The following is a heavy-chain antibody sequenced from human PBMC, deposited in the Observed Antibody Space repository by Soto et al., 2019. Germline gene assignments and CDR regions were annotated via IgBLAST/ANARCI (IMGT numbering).Heavy chain of an antibody. J-gene: IGHJ6*02. CDR3: TTLNYDFWSSTYYYYGMDV. Sequence: GGSLRLSCAGSGFTLSDHYIDWVRQAPGKGLEWVGRIKSKTDGGTADYAAPVKGRFTISRADSNNTQYLQMNSLTTEDTAVYYCTTLNYDFWSSTYYYYGMDVWGQGTTVTVSS. V-gene: IGHV3-15*01. D-gene: IGHD3-3*01. CDR2: IKSKTDGGTA. CDR1: GFTLSDHY.